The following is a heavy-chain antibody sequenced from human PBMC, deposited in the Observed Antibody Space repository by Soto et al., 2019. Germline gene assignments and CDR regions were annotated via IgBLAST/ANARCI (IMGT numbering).Heavy chain of an antibody. V-gene: IGHV5-51*01. D-gene: IGHD3-9*01. J-gene: IGHJ4*02. CDR1: GYRFSTYW. Sequence: PGESLKISCKGSGYRFSTYWIAWVRQMPGKGLEWMGIIYPGDSDTTYSPSFQGQVTISADKSISTAYLQWSSLKASDTVIFYCARRDTDFDLSGPNFDYWGQGTLVTVSS. CDR3: ARRDTDFDLSGPNFDY. CDR2: IYPGDSDT.